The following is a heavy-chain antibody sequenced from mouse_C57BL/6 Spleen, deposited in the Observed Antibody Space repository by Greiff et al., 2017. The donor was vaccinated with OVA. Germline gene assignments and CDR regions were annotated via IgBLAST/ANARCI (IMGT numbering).Heavy chain of an antibody. Sequence: VKLQESGPGLVAPSQSLSITCTVSGFSLTSYAISWVRQPPGKGLEWLGVIWTGGGTNYNSALKSRLSISKDNSKSQVFLKMNSLQTDDTARYYCARKVTTLYYYAMDYWGQGTSVTVSS. CDR3: ARKVTTLYYYAMDY. J-gene: IGHJ4*01. CDR1: GFSLTSYA. V-gene: IGHV2-9-1*01. D-gene: IGHD2-3*01. CDR2: IWTGGGT.